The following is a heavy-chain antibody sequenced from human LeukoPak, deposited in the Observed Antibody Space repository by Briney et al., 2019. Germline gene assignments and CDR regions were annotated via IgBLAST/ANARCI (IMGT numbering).Heavy chain of an antibody. CDR2: IDKKDKGYATAT. CDR1: GFTIRGSA. CDR3: TRDSGTYNWLDP. J-gene: IGHJ5*02. Sequence: GGSLRLSCAASGFTIRGSAIHWVRQSSGKGLEWVGQIDKKDKGYATATAYAASVKGRFTISRDDSINTAYLQMKSLKTEDTALYYCTRDSGTYNWLDPWGQGTLVTVSS. D-gene: IGHD1-26*01. V-gene: IGHV3-73*01.